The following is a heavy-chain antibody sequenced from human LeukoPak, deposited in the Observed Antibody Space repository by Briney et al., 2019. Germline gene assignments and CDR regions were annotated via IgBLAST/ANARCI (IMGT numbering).Heavy chain of an antibody. Sequence: PSETLSLTCTVSVGSISGYYWCWIGQPPGKGLEWIGYFYYSGSSDYNPSRKGRATISMDTSKNQFSLTVSSVTAADTAVYYCVRVSRQNDIDYWGHGTLVTVSS. V-gene: IGHV4-59*01. J-gene: IGHJ4*01. CDR3: VRVSRQNDIDY. CDR1: VGSISGYY. CDR2: FYYSGSS. D-gene: IGHD3-22*01.